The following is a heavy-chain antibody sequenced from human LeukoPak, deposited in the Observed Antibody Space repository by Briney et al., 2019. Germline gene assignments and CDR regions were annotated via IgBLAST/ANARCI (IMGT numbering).Heavy chain of an antibody. CDR2: ISAYNGNT. J-gene: IGHJ5*02. Sequence: ASVKVSCKASGYTFTSYGISWVRQAPGQGLEWMGWISAYNGNTNYAQKLQGRVTMTTDTSTSTAYMELRGLRSDDTAVYYCARAGYYDILTGYFQNWFDPWGQGTLVTVSS. V-gene: IGHV1-18*01. CDR1: GYTFTSYG. CDR3: ARAGYYDILTGYFQNWFDP. D-gene: IGHD3-9*01.